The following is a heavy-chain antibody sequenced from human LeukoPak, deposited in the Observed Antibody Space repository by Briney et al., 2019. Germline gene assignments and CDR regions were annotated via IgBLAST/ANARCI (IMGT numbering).Heavy chain of an antibody. V-gene: IGHV1-69*05. Sequence: SAKVSCKASGGTFSSYAISWVRQAPGQGLEWMGGIIPIFGTANYAQKFQGGVTITTDESTSTAYMELSSLRSEDTAVYYCASSSLRGYYDSSGYYSLYYFDYWGQGTLVTVSS. CDR2: IIPIFGTA. CDR3: ASSSLRGYYDSSGYYSLYYFDY. J-gene: IGHJ4*02. CDR1: GGTFSSYA. D-gene: IGHD3-22*01.